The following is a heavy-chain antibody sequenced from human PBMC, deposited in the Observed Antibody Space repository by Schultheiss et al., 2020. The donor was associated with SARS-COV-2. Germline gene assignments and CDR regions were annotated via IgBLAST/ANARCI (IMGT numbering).Heavy chain of an antibody. CDR1: GFTFNTFA. J-gene: IGHJ4*02. V-gene: IGHV3-30-3*01. D-gene: IGHD2-15*01. CDR2: MSFDGFSK. Sequence: GGSLRLSCAASGFTFNTFAMHWVRQAPGKGLEWVAAMSFDGFSKYYVDSVKDRFTISRDSSKNTMDLQMDSLRAEDTAVYYCAREGYTSGRCGNFDKWGPGTLVTVSS. CDR3: AREGYTSGRCGNFDK.